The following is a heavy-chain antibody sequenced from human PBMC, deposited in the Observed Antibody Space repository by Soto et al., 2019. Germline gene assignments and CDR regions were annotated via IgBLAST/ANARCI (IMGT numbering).Heavy chain of an antibody. J-gene: IGHJ4*02. CDR1: GFTFSSYW. Sequence: EVQLVESGGGLVQPGGSLRLSCPASGFTFSSYWMHWVRQAPGKGLVWVSRINSDGSSTSYADSVKGRFTISRDNAKNTLYLQMNSLRAEDTAVYYCARRRGSSGWKTNFDYWGQGTLVTVSS. D-gene: IGHD6-19*01. V-gene: IGHV3-74*01. CDR3: ARRRGSSGWKTNFDY. CDR2: INSDGSST.